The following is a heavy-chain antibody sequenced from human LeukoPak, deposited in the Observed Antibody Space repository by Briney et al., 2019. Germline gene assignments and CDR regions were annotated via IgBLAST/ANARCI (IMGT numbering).Heavy chain of an antibody. CDR3: KTYYYDSREEDFDY. CDR1: GYTLTEVS. V-gene: IGHV1-24*01. Sequence: AAVRVSCKVSGYTLTEVSMHWGRPGPGKGGGWVGAVGAEDGETIYAQKFQGRVTMTEDTSTDTDYMELSSLRTEDTAVYYCKTYYYDSREEDFDYWGQGTLVTVSS. CDR2: VGAEDGET. J-gene: IGHJ4*02. D-gene: IGHD3-22*01.